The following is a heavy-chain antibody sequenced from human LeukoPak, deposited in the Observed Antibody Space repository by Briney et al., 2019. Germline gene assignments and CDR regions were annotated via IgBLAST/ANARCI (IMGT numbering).Heavy chain of an antibody. CDR1: GFTFSSYG. CDR3: AKALYSSSSEGSDY. D-gene: IGHD6-6*01. Sequence: PGGSLRLSCAASGFTFSSYGMSWVRQAPGKGLEWVSAISGSGGSTYYADSVKGRFTISRDNSKSTLYLQMNSLRAEDTAVFYCAKALYSSSSEGSDYWGQGTLVTVSS. CDR2: ISGSGGST. V-gene: IGHV3-23*01. J-gene: IGHJ4*02.